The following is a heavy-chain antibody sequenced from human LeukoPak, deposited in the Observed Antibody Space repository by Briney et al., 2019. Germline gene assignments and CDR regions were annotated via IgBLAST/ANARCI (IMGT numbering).Heavy chain of an antibody. J-gene: IGHJ4*02. Sequence: GGSLRLSCAASGFTFSSYWMHWVRQAPGKGLVWVSRINNDASTTSYADPVKGRFAISRDNAKNTLHLQMNSLRAEDTAVYYCTRVAGSGSVDWGQGTLVTVSS. CDR3: TRVAGSGSVD. CDR1: GFTFSSYW. CDR2: INNDASTT. D-gene: IGHD1-26*01. V-gene: IGHV3-74*01.